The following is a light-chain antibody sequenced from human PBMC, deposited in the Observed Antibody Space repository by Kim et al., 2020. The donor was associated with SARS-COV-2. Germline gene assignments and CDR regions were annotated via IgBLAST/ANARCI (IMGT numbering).Light chain of an antibody. CDR1: PSNTRPKP. CDR2: TNN. CDR3: AAWDDNLTGWV. V-gene: IGLV1-44*01. J-gene: IGLJ3*02. Sequence: RRVTIVCSATPSNTRPKPVNWYQQPPGTAPKPLIYTNNRRPPGVPDRFSGSKSGTSASLAVSGLQPEDEADYYCAAWDDNLTGWVFGGGTQLTVL.